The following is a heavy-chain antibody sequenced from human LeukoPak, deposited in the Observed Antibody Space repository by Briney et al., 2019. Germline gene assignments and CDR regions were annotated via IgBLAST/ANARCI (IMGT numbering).Heavy chain of an antibody. V-gene: IGHV1-2*02. CDR2: INPNGGGT. Sequence: ASVKVSCKASGYTFTGYYMHWVRQAPGQGLEWMGWINPNGGGTNYAQKFQDRVTMTRDTSITTAYMELSRLRSDDTAVYYCARDRNGYHDDAFDIWGQGTMVTVSS. CDR3: ARDRNGYHDDAFDI. J-gene: IGHJ3*02. D-gene: IGHD5-24*01. CDR1: GYTFTGYY.